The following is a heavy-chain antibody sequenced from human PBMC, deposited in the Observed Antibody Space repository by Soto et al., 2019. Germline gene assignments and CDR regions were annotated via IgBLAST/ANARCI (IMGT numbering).Heavy chain of an antibody. V-gene: IGHV1-24*01. D-gene: IGHD6-13*01. Sequence: GASVKVSCKVSGYTLTELSMHWVRQTPGKGLEWMGGFDPEDGETIYAQKFQGRVTMTEDTSTDTAYMELSSLRSEDTAVYYCATEDHSSSWYYFDYWGQGTLVTVSS. J-gene: IGHJ4*02. CDR2: FDPEDGET. CDR1: GYTLTELS. CDR3: ATEDHSSSWYYFDY.